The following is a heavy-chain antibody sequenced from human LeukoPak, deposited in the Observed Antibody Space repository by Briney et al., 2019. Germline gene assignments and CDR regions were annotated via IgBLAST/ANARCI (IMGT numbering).Heavy chain of an antibody. CDR2: IKADGSVK. CDR1: EFTFSTFW. V-gene: IGHV3-7*01. CDR3: VRDSDYQRNSGGLYAHYDALDI. D-gene: IGHD2-21*01. J-gene: IGHJ3*02. Sequence: GGSLRLSCAASEFTFSTFWMSWVRQAPGKGLEWVGNIKADGSVKHYVDSVEGRFGISRDNARSSLYLQMNSLRAEDTAVYYCVRDSDYQRNSGGLYAHYDALDIWGHGTMVTVSS.